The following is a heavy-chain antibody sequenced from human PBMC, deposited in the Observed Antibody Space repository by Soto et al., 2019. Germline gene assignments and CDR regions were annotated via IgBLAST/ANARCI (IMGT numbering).Heavy chain of an antibody. Sequence: SETLSLTCSVSGDSISNLDYFWAWIRQPPGQALEYIGYIYKSATTYYNPSFESRVAMSVDTSKSQFSLNVTSVTAADTAVYFCARGRYCLTGRCFPNWFDSWGQGALVTVSS. V-gene: IGHV4-30-4*01. J-gene: IGHJ5*01. CDR3: ARGRYCLTGRCFPNWFDS. CDR2: IYKSATT. D-gene: IGHD7-27*01. CDR1: GDSISNLDYF.